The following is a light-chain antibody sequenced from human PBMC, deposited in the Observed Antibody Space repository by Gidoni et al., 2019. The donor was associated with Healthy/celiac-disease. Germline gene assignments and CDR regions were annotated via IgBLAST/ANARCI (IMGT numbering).Light chain of an antibody. CDR3: QQRSNWYT. CDR1: QSVSSY. CDR2: DAS. V-gene: IGKV3-11*01. J-gene: IGKJ2*01. Sequence: EIVLTQSPATLSLSPGERATLSCMDSQSVSSYLAWYQQNTGQAPSLLIYDASNRAPGIPARFSGSGSGTDFTLTISSLEPEDFAVYYCQQRSNWYTFGQGTKLEIK.